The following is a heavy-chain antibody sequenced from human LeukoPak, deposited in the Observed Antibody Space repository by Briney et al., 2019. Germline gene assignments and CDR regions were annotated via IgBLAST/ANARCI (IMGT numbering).Heavy chain of an antibody. J-gene: IGHJ3*02. CDR3: ARDLRDYGAFDI. CDR2: IYYSGST. V-gene: IGHV4-59*01. CDR1: GGSISSYY. Sequence: SETLSLTCTVSGGSISSYYSSWIRQPPGKGLEWIGYIYYSGSTNYNPSLKSRVTISVDTSKNQFSLKLSSVTAADTAVYYCARDLRDYGAFDIWGQGTMVTVSS. D-gene: IGHD4-17*01.